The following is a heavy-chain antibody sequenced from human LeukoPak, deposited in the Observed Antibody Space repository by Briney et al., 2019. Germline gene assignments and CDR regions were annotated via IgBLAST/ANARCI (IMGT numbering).Heavy chain of an antibody. CDR1: GGSISSYY. J-gene: IGHJ4*02. V-gene: IGHV4-59*08. CDR3: ARNDEYSSSWPYYFDY. Sequence: SETLSLTCTVSGGSISSYYWSWIRQPPGKGLGWIGYIYYSGSTNYNPSLKSRVTISVDTSKNQFSLKLSSVTAADTAVYYCARNDEYSSSWPYYFDYWGQGTLVTVSS. CDR2: IYYSGST. D-gene: IGHD6-13*01.